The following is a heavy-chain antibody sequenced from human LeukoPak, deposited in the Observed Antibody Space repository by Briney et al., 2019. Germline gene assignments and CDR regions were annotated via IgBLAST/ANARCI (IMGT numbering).Heavy chain of an antibody. D-gene: IGHD2-8*01. CDR1: GFTVSSNY. CDR2: IYSGGST. Sequence: GGSLRLSCAASGFTVSSNYMSWVRQAPGKGLEWVSVIYSGGSTYYADSVKGRFTISRDNAKNSVYVQINSLRAEDTAVYYCARDGGLYYTRYGAFDVWGQGTMVTISS. V-gene: IGHV3-66*01. J-gene: IGHJ3*01. CDR3: ARDGGLYYTRYGAFDV.